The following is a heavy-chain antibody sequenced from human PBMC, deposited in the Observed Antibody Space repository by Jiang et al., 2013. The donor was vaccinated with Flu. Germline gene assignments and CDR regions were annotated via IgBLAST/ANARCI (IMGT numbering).Heavy chain of an antibody. CDR1: GFSLSTRGVG. CDR3: AHRQSDYRNYDLAYFDF. CDR2: IYWDDDK. Sequence: KPTQTLTLTCTFSGFSLSTRGVGVGWIRQPPGKALECLALIYWDDDKRYSPSLKSRVTITKYTSKNQVVLTMTNLDLVDTATYYCAHRQSDYRNYDLAYFDFWGQGTLVTVSS. J-gene: IGHJ4*02. D-gene: IGHD4-11*01. V-gene: IGHV2-5*02.